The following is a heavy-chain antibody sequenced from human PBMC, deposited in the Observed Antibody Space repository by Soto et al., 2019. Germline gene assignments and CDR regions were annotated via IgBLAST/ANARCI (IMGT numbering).Heavy chain of an antibody. CDR1: GGSFSGYY. V-gene: IGHV4-34*01. J-gene: IGHJ4*02. D-gene: IGHD3-16*01. CDR3: ARVGSLPYLR. CDR2: INHSGST. Sequence: QVQLQQWGAGLLKPSETLSLTCAVYGGSFSGYYWSWIRQPPGKGLEWIGDINHSGSTNYNPSLKSRVTISVHTTKTQFSLKLSSVTAADPAVYYWARVGSLPYLRWGQGTLVTVSS.